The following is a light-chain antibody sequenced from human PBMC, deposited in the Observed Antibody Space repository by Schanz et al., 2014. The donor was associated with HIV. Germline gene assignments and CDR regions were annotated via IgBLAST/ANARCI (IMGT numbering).Light chain of an antibody. J-gene: IGLJ2*01. Sequence: QPVLTQSPSASASLGASVKLTCTLSSGHSSYAIAWHQQQPEQGPRYLMKLNSDGSHSKGDGIPDRFSGSSSGAERYLTISLLLSEDEADYYCQTWGTGIVVFGGGTKLTVL. CDR1: SGHSSYA. CDR3: QTWGTGIVV. CDR2: LNSDGSH. V-gene: IGLV4-69*01.